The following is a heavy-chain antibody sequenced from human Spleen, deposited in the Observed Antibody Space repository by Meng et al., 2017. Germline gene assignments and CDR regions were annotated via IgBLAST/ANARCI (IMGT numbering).Heavy chain of an antibody. J-gene: IGHJ4*02. V-gene: IGHV3-30*18. CDR2: ISHDGSQR. CDR3: GKDYRDSSVDY. Sequence: QVQLGEYVGGVVQPGGSRGLSCAASGFAFSTYGMHWVRQAPGKGVEWVGVISHDGSQRYYADAVKGRFTISRDNSKNTLYLQMNSLRGEDTALYYCGKDYRDSSVDYWGQGALVTVSS. CDR1: GFAFSTYG. D-gene: IGHD2-21*02.